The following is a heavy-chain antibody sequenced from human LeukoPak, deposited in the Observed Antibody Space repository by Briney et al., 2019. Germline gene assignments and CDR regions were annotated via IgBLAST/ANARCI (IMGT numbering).Heavy chain of an antibody. CDR1: GYSISSGYY. Sequence: SETLSLTCAVSGYSISSGYYWGWIRQPPGKGLEWIGNIYHSGSTYYNPSLKSRVTISVDTSKNQFSLKLSSVTAADTAVYYCARQRYGDRSFDYWGQGTLVTVSS. J-gene: IGHJ4*02. D-gene: IGHD4-17*01. CDR2: IYHSGST. CDR3: ARQRYGDRSFDY. V-gene: IGHV4-38-2*01.